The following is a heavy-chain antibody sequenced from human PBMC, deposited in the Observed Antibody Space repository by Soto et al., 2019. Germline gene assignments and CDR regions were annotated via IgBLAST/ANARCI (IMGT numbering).Heavy chain of an antibody. CDR3: AKPPHDYGDSCHDY. Sequence: GGSLRLSCAASGFTFSSYAMSWVRQAPGKGLEWVSAISGSGGSTYYADSVKGRFTISRDNSKNTLYLQMNSLRAEDTAVYYCAKPPHDYGDSCHDYWGQGTLVTVSS. D-gene: IGHD4-17*01. CDR1: GFTFSSYA. J-gene: IGHJ4*02. V-gene: IGHV3-23*01. CDR2: ISGSGGST.